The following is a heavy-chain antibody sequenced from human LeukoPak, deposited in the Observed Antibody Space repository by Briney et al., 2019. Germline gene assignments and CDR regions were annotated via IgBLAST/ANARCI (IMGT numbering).Heavy chain of an antibody. CDR3: ARRAGAYSHPYDY. Sequence: PGGSLRLSCAASGFTFSSYSMNWVRQAPGKGLEWVSSISSSSSYIYYSDSVKGRFTISRDNSKNTLYLQMNSLRAEDTAVYYFARRAGAYSHPYDYGGQGTLVTVS. D-gene: IGHD4/OR15-4a*01. CDR2: ISSSSSYI. CDR1: GFTFSSYS. J-gene: IGHJ4*02. V-gene: IGHV3-21*04.